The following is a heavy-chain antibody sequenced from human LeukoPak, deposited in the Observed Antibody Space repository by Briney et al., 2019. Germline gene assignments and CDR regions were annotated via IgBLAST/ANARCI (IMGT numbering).Heavy chain of an antibody. J-gene: IGHJ5*02. D-gene: IGHD3-16*01. CDR1: GGSISSYY. CDR3: ARHITPWGWFDP. Sequence: SETLSLTCIVSGGSISSYYWSWIWRPPGKGLEWIGYIYYSGNTNYNPSLKSRVTMSVDTSKNQFSLEVSSVTAADTAVYYCARHITPWGWFDPWGQGTLVTVSS. V-gene: IGHV4-59*08. CDR2: IYYSGNT.